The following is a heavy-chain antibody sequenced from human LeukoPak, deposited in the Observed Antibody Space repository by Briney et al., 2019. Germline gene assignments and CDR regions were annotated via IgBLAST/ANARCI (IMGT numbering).Heavy chain of an antibody. V-gene: IGHV3-74*01. Sequence: QCVGSLRHSCTASGFTFTGNRTYWVRQVPGEGVVWVSRINGDGSGTNHADSVKGRFTISRDTAKNTLYLQMNSLRVEDTAVYYCARERVYGSGSSDYWGQGTLVTVSS. CDR1: GFTFTGNR. D-gene: IGHD3-10*01. J-gene: IGHJ4*02. CDR3: ARERVYGSGSSDY. CDR2: INGDGSGT.